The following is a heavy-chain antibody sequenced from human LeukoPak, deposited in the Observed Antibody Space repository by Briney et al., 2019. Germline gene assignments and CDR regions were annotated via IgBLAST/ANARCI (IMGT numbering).Heavy chain of an antibody. Sequence: SETLSLTCAVYGGSFSGYYWSWIRQPPGKGLEWIGEINHSGSTNYNPSLKSRVTISVDTSKNQFSLKLSSVTAADTAVYYCAGRRDCSSTSCYPSVRPLDYWGQGTLVTVSS. CDR1: GGSFSGYY. V-gene: IGHV4-34*01. J-gene: IGHJ4*02. CDR2: INHSGST. CDR3: AGRRDCSSTSCYPSVRPLDY. D-gene: IGHD2-2*01.